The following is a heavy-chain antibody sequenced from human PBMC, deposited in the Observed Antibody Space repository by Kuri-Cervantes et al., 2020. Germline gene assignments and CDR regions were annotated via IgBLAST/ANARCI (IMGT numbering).Heavy chain of an antibody. Sequence: GESLKISCAASGFTFSNAWMSWVRQAPGKGLEWAGRIKSKTDGGTTDYAAPVKGRFTISRDDSKNTLYPQMNSLKTEDTAVYYCTTFLSRAARRGPFDPWGQGTLVTVSS. CDR3: TTFLSRAARRGPFDP. CDR1: GFTFSNAW. J-gene: IGHJ5*02. D-gene: IGHD6-6*01. CDR2: IKSKTDGGTT. V-gene: IGHV3-15*01.